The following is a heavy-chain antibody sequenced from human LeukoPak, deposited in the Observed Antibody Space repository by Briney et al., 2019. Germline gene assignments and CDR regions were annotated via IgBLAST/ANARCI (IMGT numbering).Heavy chain of an antibody. V-gene: IGHV4-30-2*01. D-gene: IGHD7-27*01. CDR1: GGSISSGGYS. Sequence: SETLSLTCAVSGGSISSGGYSWSWIRQPPGKGLEWIGYIYPRGSTYYNPSLKSRVILSLDKSANQFSLNLSSVTAADTAVYYCARFSPRAMGNYLDFWGQGTLVTVSS. J-gene: IGHJ4*02. CDR3: ARFSPRAMGNYLDF. CDR2: IYPRGST.